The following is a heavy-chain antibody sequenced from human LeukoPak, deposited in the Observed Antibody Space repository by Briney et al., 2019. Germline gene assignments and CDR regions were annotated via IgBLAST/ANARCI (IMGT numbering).Heavy chain of an antibody. Sequence: GSLRLSCAASGFTFINYGMSWFRQAPGKGLEWIGEIYPGGSTNYNPSLKSRVTISIDKSNNQFSLMLTSVTATDTAVYYCASESFDPWGQGTLVTVSS. CDR1: GFTFINYGM. CDR3: ASESFDP. CDR2: IYPGGST. V-gene: IGHV4-4*02. J-gene: IGHJ5*02.